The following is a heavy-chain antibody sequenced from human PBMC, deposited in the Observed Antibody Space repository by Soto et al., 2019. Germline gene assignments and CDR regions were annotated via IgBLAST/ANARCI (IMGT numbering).Heavy chain of an antibody. J-gene: IGHJ6*03. CDR3: TTVNRHYYMDV. CDR2: IKSKTDGGTT. CDR1: GFSFSSAW. V-gene: IGHV3-15*01. Sequence: SGGSLGLACAASGFSFSSAWMSWVRQAPGKGLEWVGRIKSKTDGGTTDYAAPVKGRFTISRDDSKNTLYLQMNSLKTEDTAAYYCTTVNRHYYMDVWGKGTTVTGSS.